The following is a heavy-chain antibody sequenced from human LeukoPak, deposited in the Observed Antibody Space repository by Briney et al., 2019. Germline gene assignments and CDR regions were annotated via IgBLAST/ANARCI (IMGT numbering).Heavy chain of an antibody. CDR1: GFTFSSYA. Sequence: SGGSLRLSCAASGFTFSSYAMHWVRQAPGKGLEWVAVISYDGSNKYYADSVKGRFTISRDNSKNTLYLQMNSLRAEDTAVYYCARIPSGKRYSSSPSDYWGQGTLVTVSS. CDR2: ISYDGSNK. V-gene: IGHV3-30-3*01. CDR3: ARIPSGKRYSSSPSDY. D-gene: IGHD6-6*01. J-gene: IGHJ4*02.